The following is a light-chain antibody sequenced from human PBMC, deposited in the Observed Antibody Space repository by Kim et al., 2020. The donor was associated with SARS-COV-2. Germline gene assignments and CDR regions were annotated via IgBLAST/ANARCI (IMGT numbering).Light chain of an antibody. CDR3: AAWDDSLRGWV. Sequence: QPVLTQPPSASGPPGQRVTISCSGSSSNIGSNYVYWYQQLPGTAPKLLIYRDNQRPSGVPDRFSGSKSGTSASLAISGLRSEDEADYYCAAWDDSLRGWVFGGGTKVTVL. CDR1: SSNIGSNY. V-gene: IGLV1-47*01. J-gene: IGLJ3*02. CDR2: RDN.